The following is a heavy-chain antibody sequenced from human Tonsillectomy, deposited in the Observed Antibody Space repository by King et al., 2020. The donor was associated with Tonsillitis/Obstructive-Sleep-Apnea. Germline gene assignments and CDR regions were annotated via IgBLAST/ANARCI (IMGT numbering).Heavy chain of an antibody. V-gene: IGHV1-46*01. CDR1: GYTFTSYY. CDR2: INPSGGST. J-gene: IGHJ3*02. Sequence: QLVQSGAEVKKPGASVKVSCKASGYTFTSYYMHWVRQAPGQGLQWMGIINPSGGSTSYAQKFQGRVTMTRETSTSTVYMELSSLRSEDTAVYYCARDRPYGSGSYYKAFDIWGQGTMVTVSS. D-gene: IGHD3-10*01. CDR3: ARDRPYGSGSYYKAFDI.